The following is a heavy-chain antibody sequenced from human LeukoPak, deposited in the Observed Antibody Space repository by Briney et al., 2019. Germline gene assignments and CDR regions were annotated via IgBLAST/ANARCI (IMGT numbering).Heavy chain of an antibody. J-gene: IGHJ4*02. CDR2: INHSGST. Sequence: SETLSLTCAVYGGSFSGYCWSWIRQPPGKGLEWIGEINHSGSTNYNPSLKSRVTISVDTSKNQFSLKLSSVTAADTAVYYCARHSYYDNSRYIDYWGQGTLVTVSS. V-gene: IGHV4-34*01. CDR3: ARHSYYDNSRYIDY. CDR1: GGSFSGYC. D-gene: IGHD3-22*01.